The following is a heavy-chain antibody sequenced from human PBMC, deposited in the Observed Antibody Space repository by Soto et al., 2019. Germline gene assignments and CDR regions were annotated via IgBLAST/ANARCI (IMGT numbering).Heavy chain of an antibody. V-gene: IGHV4-59*01. CDR2: IYYSGST. CDR3: ARERATAGAGYYGMDV. J-gene: IGHJ6*02. Sequence: PSETLSLTCPVSGASISSYDWSWIRQPPGKGLEWIGYIYYSGSTNYNPSLKSRVTISVDTSKNQFSLKLTSVTAADTAVYYCARERATAGAGYYGMDVWGQGTTVTVSS. D-gene: IGHD6-25*01. CDR1: GASISSYD.